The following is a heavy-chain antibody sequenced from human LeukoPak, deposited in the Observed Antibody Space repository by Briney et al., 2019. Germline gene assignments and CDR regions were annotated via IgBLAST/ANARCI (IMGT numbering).Heavy chain of an antibody. CDR2: ISYDGSNK. CDR3: ARVRCSSTSCYGGGYYYGMDV. D-gene: IGHD2-2*01. CDR1: GFTFSSYA. V-gene: IGHV3-30-3*01. Sequence: PGGSLRLSCAASGFTFSSYAMHWVRQAPGKGLEWVAVISYDGSNKYYADSVKGRFTISRDNSKNTLYLQMNSLRAEDTAVYYCARVRCSSTSCYGGGYYYGMDVWGQGTTVTVSS. J-gene: IGHJ6*02.